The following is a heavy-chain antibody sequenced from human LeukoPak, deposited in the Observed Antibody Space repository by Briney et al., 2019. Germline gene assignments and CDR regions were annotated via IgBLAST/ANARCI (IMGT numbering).Heavy chain of an antibody. D-gene: IGHD3-22*01. CDR2: INPNSGGT. V-gene: IGHV1-2*02. CDR1: GYTFTGYY. J-gene: IGHJ3*02. Sequence: ASVKVSCKASGYTFTGYYIHWVRQAPGQGLEWMGWINPNSGGTNYAQKFQGRVTMTRDTSISTAYMELRSLRSDDTAVYYCARDGDDSSGYSLLNDAFDIWGQGTMVTVSS. CDR3: ARDGDDSSGYSLLNDAFDI.